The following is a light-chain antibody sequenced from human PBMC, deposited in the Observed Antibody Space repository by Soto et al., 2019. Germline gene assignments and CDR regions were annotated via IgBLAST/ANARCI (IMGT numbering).Light chain of an antibody. V-gene: IGKV3-15*01. J-gene: IGKJ1*01. CDR1: QSVRRN. CDR3: QHYSNWPTGT. Sequence: ETVSTQCPATLSESLWERATLSCRAXQSVRRNLAWYQQKPGQATRIXIXGQXTRATGIPARFSGSGSGKEFTLTIISLRSAEFEVYYCQHYSNWPTGTFGQGTKVDI. CDR2: GQX.